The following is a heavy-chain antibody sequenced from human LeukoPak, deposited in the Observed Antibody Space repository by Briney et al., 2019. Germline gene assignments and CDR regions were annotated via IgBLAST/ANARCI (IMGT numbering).Heavy chain of an antibody. CDR3: ARASTGYYNAFDL. CDR2: ISSSSTYI. D-gene: IGHD3-22*01. Sequence: GGSLRLSCAASGFTFSSYSMNWVRQAPGRGLEWVSSISSSSTYIYYADSMKGRFTISRDNAKNSLYPQMNSLRAEDTAVYYCARASTGYYNAFDLWGQGTMVTVAS. CDR1: GFTFSSYS. J-gene: IGHJ3*01. V-gene: IGHV3-21*01.